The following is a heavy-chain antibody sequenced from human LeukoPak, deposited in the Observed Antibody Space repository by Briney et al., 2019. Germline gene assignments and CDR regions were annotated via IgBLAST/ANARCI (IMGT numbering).Heavy chain of an antibody. CDR1: GGSIGTNY. Sequence: SETLSLTCTVSGGSIGTNYWNWLRQPPGKGLEWPGYIYYSGSTSYNPSLKSRFTMSVDTSKNLFSLKLTSVTAADTAVYYCGSSRGVVTAYDIWGQGTMVTVSS. CDR2: IYYSGST. CDR3: GSSRGVVTAYDI. V-gene: IGHV4-59*01. J-gene: IGHJ3*02. D-gene: IGHD2-21*02.